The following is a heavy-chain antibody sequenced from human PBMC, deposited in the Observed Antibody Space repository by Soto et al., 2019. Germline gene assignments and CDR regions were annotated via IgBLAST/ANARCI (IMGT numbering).Heavy chain of an antibody. CDR1: GFTFSSYG. Sequence: GGSLRLSCAASGFTFSSYGMHWVRQAPGKGLEWVAVIWYDGSNKYYADSVKGRFTISRDNSKNTLYLQMNSLRAEDTAVYYCARDTYYYGMDVWGQGTTVTVSS. CDR3: ARDTYYYGMDV. CDR2: IWYDGSNK. J-gene: IGHJ6*02. V-gene: IGHV3-33*01.